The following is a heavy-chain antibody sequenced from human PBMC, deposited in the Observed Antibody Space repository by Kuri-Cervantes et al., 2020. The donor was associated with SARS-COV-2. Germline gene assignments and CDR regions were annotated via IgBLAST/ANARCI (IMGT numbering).Heavy chain of an antibody. V-gene: IGHV3-21*01. D-gene: IGHD6-19*01. J-gene: IGHJ5*02. CDR1: GFTFSSYA. CDR3: ARDLRLGNSLDH. CDR2: ISSSSSYI. Sequence: LSLTCAASGFTFSSYAMSWVRQAPGKGLEWVSSISSSSSYIYYADSVKGRFTISRDNAKNSLYLQTNSLRAEDTAIYYCARDLRLGNSLDHWGQGTLVTVSS.